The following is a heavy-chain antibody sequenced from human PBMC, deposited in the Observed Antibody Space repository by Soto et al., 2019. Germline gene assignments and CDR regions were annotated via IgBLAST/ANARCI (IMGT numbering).Heavy chain of an antibody. CDR2: INGDGSSS. V-gene: IGHV3-74*01. J-gene: IGHJ5*02. CDR1: GFTFGSYW. CDR3: ARDGGTGFDP. Sequence: EVQLAESGGGSVQPGESLRLSCAASGFTFGSYWMHWVRQSPGKGLEWVSFINGDGSSSSYADPVKGRFTVSRDNAKNTLYLQMDTLRDDDTAVYYCARDGGTGFDPWGQGTLVTVSS.